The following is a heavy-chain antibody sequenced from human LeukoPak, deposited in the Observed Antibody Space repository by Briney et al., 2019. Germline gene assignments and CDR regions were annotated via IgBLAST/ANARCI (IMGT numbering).Heavy chain of an antibody. V-gene: IGHV4-59*01. CDR1: GSSISSYY. D-gene: IGHD3-3*01. Sequence: SETLSLTCTVSGSSISSYYWSWVRQPPGKGLEWMGYIYYSGSTNYNPSLKSRVTISVDTSKNQFSLKLSSVTAADTAVYYCARALWSGAYYYGMDVWGQGTTVTVSS. CDR3: ARALWSGAYYYGMDV. J-gene: IGHJ6*02. CDR2: IYYSGST.